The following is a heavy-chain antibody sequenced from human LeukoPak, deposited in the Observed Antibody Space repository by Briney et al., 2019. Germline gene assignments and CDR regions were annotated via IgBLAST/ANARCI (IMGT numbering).Heavy chain of an antibody. D-gene: IGHD5-18*01. CDR3: ARVLRAASWRSYDY. Sequence: PSETLSLTCPVSGGSVSKSLYYWSWIRQPPGKGLEWIGYIYYNGDTNYSPSLKSRVIISIDTSSNQFSLRLNSMTAADTAVYHCARVLRAASWRSYDYWGQGSLVTVSS. V-gene: IGHV4-61*01. CDR1: GGSVSKSLYY. J-gene: IGHJ4*02. CDR2: IYYNGDT.